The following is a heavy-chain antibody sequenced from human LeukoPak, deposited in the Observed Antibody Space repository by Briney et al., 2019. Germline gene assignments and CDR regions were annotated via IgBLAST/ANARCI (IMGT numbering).Heavy chain of an antibody. Sequence: PGGSLRLSCAASGFTFSSYDMHWVRQATGKGLEWVSAIGTAGDPYYPGSVKGRFTISRKNAKNSLYLQMNSLRAGDTAVYYCARERPSYDILTGRDYYYGMDVWGKGTTVTVSS. V-gene: IGHV3-13*05. CDR1: GFTFSSYD. CDR3: ARERPSYDILTGRDYYYGMDV. J-gene: IGHJ6*04. CDR2: IGTAGDP. D-gene: IGHD3-9*01.